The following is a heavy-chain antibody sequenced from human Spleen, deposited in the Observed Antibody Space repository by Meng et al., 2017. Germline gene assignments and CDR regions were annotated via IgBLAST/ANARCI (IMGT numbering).Heavy chain of an antibody. CDR1: GGSFSAYY. V-gene: IGHV4-34*01. D-gene: IGHD4-11*01. Sequence: GSLRLSCVVSGGSFSAYYWSWIRQPPGKRLEWIGEINHSGSTNYNPSLESRATISVDTSQNNLSLKLGSVTAADSAVYYCARVPTTMAHDFDYWGQGTLVTVSS. J-gene: IGHJ4*02. CDR2: INHSGST. CDR3: ARVPTTMAHDFDY.